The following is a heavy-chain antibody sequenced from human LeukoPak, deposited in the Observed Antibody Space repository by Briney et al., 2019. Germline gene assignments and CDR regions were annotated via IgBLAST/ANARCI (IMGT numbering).Heavy chain of an antibody. Sequence: ASVKVSCKASGYTFTSYEINWVLQATGQGLEWRVGRKPNSGNTGYAQKFQGRVTITRNTSIRTPSMELRSLRSEDTAVYYCERGFSRMEWDQDYWGQGTLVTVSS. CDR1: GYTFTSYE. D-gene: IGHD3-3*01. CDR2: RKPNSGNT. V-gene: IGHV1-8*03. J-gene: IGHJ4*02. CDR3: ERGFSRMEWDQDY.